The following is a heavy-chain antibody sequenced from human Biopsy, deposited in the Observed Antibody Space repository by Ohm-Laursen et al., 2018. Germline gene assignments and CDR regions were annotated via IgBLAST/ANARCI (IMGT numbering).Heavy chain of an antibody. CDR1: GKSFSGYF. CDR2: FSHTGTT. Sequence: GTLSLTCAVSGKSFSGYFWTWIRQPPGKGLEWVGEFSHTGTTIYNPSLKSRLTISVDKSKNHFSLRLTSVTAADTATYFCARGPYGDNAGAFDVWGQGTVVTVSS. CDR3: ARGPYGDNAGAFDV. D-gene: IGHD4/OR15-4a*01. V-gene: IGHV4-34*01. J-gene: IGHJ3*01.